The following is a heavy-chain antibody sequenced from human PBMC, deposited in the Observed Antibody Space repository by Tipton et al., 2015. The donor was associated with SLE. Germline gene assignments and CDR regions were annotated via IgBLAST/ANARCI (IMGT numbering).Heavy chain of an antibody. J-gene: IGHJ3*02. Sequence: TLSLTCAISRGSITSNYWAWIRQPPGKGLNWVGYISQSGATNYHPSLKSRISISVDNSKSQFSLKMRSVTAADTAVYYGARRVSNGRFDVFDTWGRGTTVTVSS. D-gene: IGHD2-8*01. V-gene: IGHV4-59*07. CDR1: RGSITSNY. CDR2: ISQSGAT. CDR3: ARRVSNGRFDVFDT.